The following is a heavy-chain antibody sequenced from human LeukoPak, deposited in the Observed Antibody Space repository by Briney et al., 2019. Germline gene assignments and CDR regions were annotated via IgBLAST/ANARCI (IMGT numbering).Heavy chain of an antibody. CDR2: IIPIFGTA. V-gene: IGHV1-69*13. CDR1: GGTFSSYA. D-gene: IGHD3-16*01. CDR3: AKDDGGEYHLFDS. J-gene: IGHJ4*02. Sequence: ASVKVSCKASGGTFSSYAISWVRQAPGQGLEWMGGIIPIFGTANYAQKFQGRVTITADESTSTAYMELSSLRSEDTAVYYCAKDDGGEYHLFDSWGLGTLVTVSS.